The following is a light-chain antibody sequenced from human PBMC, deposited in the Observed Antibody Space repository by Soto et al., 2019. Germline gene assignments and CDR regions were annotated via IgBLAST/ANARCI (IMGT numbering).Light chain of an antibody. Sequence: QSVLTQPASVSGSPGQSITISCTGTSSDVGGYNYVSWYQQHPGKAPKLMIYEVSNRPSGVSNRFSGSKSGTTASLTISGLRAEDEADYYCSSYTSSSTLVVFGGGTKVTVL. V-gene: IGLV2-14*01. J-gene: IGLJ2*01. CDR3: SSYTSSSTLVV. CDR2: EVS. CDR1: SSDVGGYNY.